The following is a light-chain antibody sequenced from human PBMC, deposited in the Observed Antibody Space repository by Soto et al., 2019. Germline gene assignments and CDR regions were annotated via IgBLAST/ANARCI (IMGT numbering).Light chain of an antibody. CDR3: AAWDDSQSVV. J-gene: IGLJ2*01. CDR2: RDD. CDR1: SSNIGSNY. Sequence: QSVLTQPPSASGTPGQRVTISCSGTSSNIGSNYVYWYQQLPGTAPKLLLYRDDQRPSGVPDRFSGSKSGTSASLAISGLRSEDEADYHCAAWDDSQSVVFGGGTKLTVL. V-gene: IGLV1-47*01.